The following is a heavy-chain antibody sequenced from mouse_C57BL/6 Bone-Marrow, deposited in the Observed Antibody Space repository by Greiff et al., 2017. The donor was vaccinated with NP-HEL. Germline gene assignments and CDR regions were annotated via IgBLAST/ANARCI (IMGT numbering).Heavy chain of an antibody. CDR2: IDPEDSET. D-gene: IGHD1-1*01. CDR1: GFNIKDYY. Sequence: VQLQQSGAELVKPGASVKLSCTASGFNIKDYYMHWVKQRTEQGLEWIGRIDPEDSETKYAPKFQGKATITADTSSNTAYLQLSSLTSEDTAVYYCARDYYGSSYCWYFDVWGTGTTVTVSS. CDR3: ARDYYGSSYCWYFDV. V-gene: IGHV14-2*01. J-gene: IGHJ1*03.